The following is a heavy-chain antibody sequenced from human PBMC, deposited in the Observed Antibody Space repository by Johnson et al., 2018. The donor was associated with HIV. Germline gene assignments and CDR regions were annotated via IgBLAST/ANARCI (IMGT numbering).Heavy chain of an antibody. CDR3: AKDLETGDDYVWGRYQLGAFDI. J-gene: IGHJ3*02. V-gene: IGHV3-15*01. Sequence: VLLVESGGGVVQPGRSLRLSCAASGFTFNNAWMSWVRQAPGKGLEWVGRIKSKSDGGTSDYAAPVNARFTISRDDSKNTLYLQMNSLKTEDTAVYYCAKDLETGDDYVWGRYQLGAFDIWGQGTMVTVSS. D-gene: IGHD3-16*02. CDR2: IKSKSDGGTS. CDR1: GFTFNNAW.